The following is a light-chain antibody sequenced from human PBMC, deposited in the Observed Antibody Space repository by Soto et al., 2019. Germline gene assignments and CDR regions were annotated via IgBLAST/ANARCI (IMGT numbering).Light chain of an antibody. CDR3: MQALQTPPT. CDR2: LGS. Sequence: DIVMTPSPLSLPVTPGEPDSISCRSSQSLLHSNGYNYLDWYLQKPGQSPQLLIYLGSNRASGVPDRFSGSGSGTNFTLKISRAEAEDVRVYYCMQALQTPPTFGQGTKLEIK. J-gene: IGKJ2*01. V-gene: IGKV2-28*01. CDR1: QSLLHSNGYNY.